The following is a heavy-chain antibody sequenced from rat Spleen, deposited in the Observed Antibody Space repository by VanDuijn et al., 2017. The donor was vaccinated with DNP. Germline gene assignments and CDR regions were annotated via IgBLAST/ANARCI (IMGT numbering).Heavy chain of an antibody. J-gene: IGHJ4*01. CDR1: GFSITNNFK. Sequence: EVLLQESGPGLVKPSQSLSLTCSVTGFSITNNFKWSWIRKFPGSEMEWIGHISYGGSTRYNPSLKSRISITRDTSKNQFFLQLNSLTTEDTATYXCARLRLEWEXRAMDAXGQGTSVTVSS. D-gene: IGHD1-1*01. V-gene: IGHV3-1*01. CDR2: ISYGGST. CDR3: ARLRLEWEXRAMDA.